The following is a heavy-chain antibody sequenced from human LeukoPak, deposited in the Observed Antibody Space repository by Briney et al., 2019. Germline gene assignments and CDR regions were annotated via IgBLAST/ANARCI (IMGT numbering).Heavy chain of an antibody. D-gene: IGHD4-11*01. J-gene: IGHJ6*03. CDR2: INPHSGCT. CDR1: GCTFTGHY. V-gene: IGHV1-2*06. CDR3: ARGGSNYPLDYYYMDV. Sequence: GASVKVACKASGCTFTGHYMHWVRQAPGQGLEWMGRINPHSGCTNYPQKFHGRVTIARDTPISTAYMELSRLRSDDTAVYYCARGGSNYPLDYYYMDVWGKGTTVTVSS.